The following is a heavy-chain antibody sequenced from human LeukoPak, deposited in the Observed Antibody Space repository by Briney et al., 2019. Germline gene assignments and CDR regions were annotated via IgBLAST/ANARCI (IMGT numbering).Heavy chain of an antibody. CDR1: GGSISSYY. V-gene: IGHV4-59*01. J-gene: IGHJ5*02. CDR3: ARELGDSYGFYWFDP. Sequence: PSETLSLTCTVSGGSISSYYWSWIRQPPGKGLEWIGYIYYSGSTNYNPSLKSRVTISVDTSKNQFSLKLSSVTAADTAVYYCARELGDSYGFYWFDPWGQGTLVTVSS. D-gene: IGHD5-18*01. CDR2: IYYSGST.